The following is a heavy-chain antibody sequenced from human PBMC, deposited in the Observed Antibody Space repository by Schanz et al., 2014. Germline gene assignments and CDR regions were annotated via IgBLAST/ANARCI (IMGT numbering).Heavy chain of an antibody. CDR1: GFSFSDYG. CDR2: ISYHGSEK. D-gene: IGHD3-22*01. Sequence: QVQLVESGGSVVQPGRSLRLSCAGSGFSFSDYGMHWVRQAPGRGLEWVAVISYHGSEKYYADSVKGRFTISRDNSKITLYLQMNSLRTEDKCVYFCAKSYDTSGYSGFDYWGQGTLVTVSS. J-gene: IGHJ4*02. CDR3: AKSYDTSGYSGFDY. V-gene: IGHV3-30*18.